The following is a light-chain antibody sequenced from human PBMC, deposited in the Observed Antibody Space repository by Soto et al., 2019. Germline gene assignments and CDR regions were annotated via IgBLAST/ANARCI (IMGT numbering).Light chain of an antibody. V-gene: IGLV6-57*01. CDR1: SGSIASNY. Sequence: NFMLTQPHSVSESPGKTVIISCTRSSGSIASNYVQWYQQRPGSSPTTVIYEDNQRPSGVPDRFSGSILGNKAALTITGAQAEDESDYYCVLYVGSGIHWVFGGGTKLTVL. CDR2: EDN. CDR3: VLYVGSGIHWV. J-gene: IGLJ3*02.